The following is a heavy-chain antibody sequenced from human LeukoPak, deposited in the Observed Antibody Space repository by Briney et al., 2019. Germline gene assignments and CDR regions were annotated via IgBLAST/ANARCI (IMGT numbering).Heavy chain of an antibody. V-gene: IGHV3-33*01. D-gene: IGHD6-6*01. Sequence: PGGSLRLSCAASGFTFSSYGMHWVRQAPGKGLEWVAVIWYDGSNKYYADSVKGRFTISRDNSKNTLYLQMNSLRAEDTAVYYCARGGWSSSSIPIFYYFDYWGQGTLVTVSS. J-gene: IGHJ4*02. CDR2: IWYDGSNK. CDR3: ARGGWSSSSIPIFYYFDY. CDR1: GFTFSSYG.